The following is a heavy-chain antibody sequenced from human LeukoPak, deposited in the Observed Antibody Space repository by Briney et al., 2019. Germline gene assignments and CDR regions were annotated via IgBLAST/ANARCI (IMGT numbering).Heavy chain of an antibody. CDR2: IHYSGST. CDR3: ARWYSSGWAFDY. V-gene: IGHV4-59*08. CDR1: GGTISSYY. D-gene: IGHD6-19*01. J-gene: IGHJ4*02. Sequence: PSETLSLTCTVSGGTISSYYWNWVRQPPGKGLEWIGYIHYSGSTKYNPSLKSRVTISVDTSKNQFSLKLSSVTAADTAVYYCARWYSSGWAFDYWGQGTLVTVSS.